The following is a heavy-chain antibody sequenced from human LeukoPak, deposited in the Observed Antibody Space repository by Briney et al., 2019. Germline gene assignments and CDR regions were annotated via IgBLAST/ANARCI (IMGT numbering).Heavy chain of an antibody. CDR1: GFTFSSYS. CDR3: AKSRSYYYDSSGYYSIDY. J-gene: IGHJ4*02. CDR2: ISSSSSYI. Sequence: GSLGLSCAASGFTFSSYSMNWVRQAPGKGLEWVSYISSSSSYIYYADSVKGRFTISRDNSKNTLYLQMNSLRAEDTAVYYCAKSRSYYYDSSGYYSIDYWGQGTLVTVSS. D-gene: IGHD3-22*01. V-gene: IGHV3-21*05.